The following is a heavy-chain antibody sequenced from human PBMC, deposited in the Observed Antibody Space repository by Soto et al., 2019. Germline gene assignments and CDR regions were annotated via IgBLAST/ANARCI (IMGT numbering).Heavy chain of an antibody. V-gene: IGHV3-23*01. CDR3: AKHQFGTWFDP. J-gene: IGHJ5*02. CDR2: ISDSGGTS. Sequence: PGGSLRLSCAASGFIFSNYVMSWVRQAPGKGLEWVSSISDSGGTSYYADSVKGRFTISRDNSKNTLYLQMNSLRAEDTAVYYCAKHQFGTWFDPWGQGTLVTVSS. CDR1: GFIFSNYV. D-gene: IGHD3-16*01.